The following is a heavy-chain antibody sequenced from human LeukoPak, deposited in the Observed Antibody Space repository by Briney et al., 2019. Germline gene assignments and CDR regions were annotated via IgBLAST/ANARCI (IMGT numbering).Heavy chain of an antibody. Sequence: SETLSLTCTVSGGSISSYYWSWIRQPPGKGLEWIGYIYYSGSTNYNPSLNSRVTISVDTSKNQFSLKLSSVTAADTAVYYCARSKRDYDILTGYYPNCLDGWGQRTKVTVCS. D-gene: IGHD3-9*01. V-gene: IGHV4-59*08. J-gene: IGHJ6*02. CDR1: GGSISSYY. CDR2: IYYSGST. CDR3: ARSKRDYDILTGYYPNCLDG.